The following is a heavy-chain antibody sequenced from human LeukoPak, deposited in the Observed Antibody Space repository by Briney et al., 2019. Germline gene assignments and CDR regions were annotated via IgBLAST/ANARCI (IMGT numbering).Heavy chain of an antibody. D-gene: IGHD3-22*01. Sequence: GASLRLSCEASGYSFDDYGLTWVRQAPGQGLEWVSGINWNGDSTDYADSVKGRFTISRDNAKNSLYLQMNSLRAEDTALYYCARDLRVVITGSFDSWGQGTLVTVSS. CDR3: ARDLRVVITGSFDS. J-gene: IGHJ4*02. V-gene: IGHV3-20*04. CDR1: GYSFDDYG. CDR2: INWNGDST.